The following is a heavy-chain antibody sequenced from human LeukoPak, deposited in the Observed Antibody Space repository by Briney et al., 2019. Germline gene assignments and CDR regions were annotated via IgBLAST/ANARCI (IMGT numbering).Heavy chain of an antibody. J-gene: IGHJ4*02. Sequence: GGSLRLSCAASGFTFSSYWMSGVRQAPGKGLEWVANIKQDGSEKYYVDSVKGRFTISRDNAKNSLYLQMNSLRAEDTAVYYCSRQTRRDGYNYDYWGQGTLVTVSS. D-gene: IGHD5-24*01. CDR1: GFTFSSYW. CDR2: IKQDGSEK. CDR3: SRQTRRDGYNYDY. V-gene: IGHV3-7*01.